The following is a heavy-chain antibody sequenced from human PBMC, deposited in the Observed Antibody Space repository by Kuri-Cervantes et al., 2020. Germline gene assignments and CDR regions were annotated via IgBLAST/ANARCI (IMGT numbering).Heavy chain of an antibody. CDR3: ARGYGYSSR. J-gene: IGHJ4*02. D-gene: IGHD6-13*01. CDR2: IYTSGTT. V-gene: IGHV4-4*07. CDR1: GGSISNSY. Sequence: GSLRLSCTVSGGSISNSYWSWIRQPAGKGLEWIGRIYTSGTTNYHPSLKSRVTISVDTSKNQFSLRLSSVTAADTAVYYCARGYGYSSRWGQGTLVTVSS.